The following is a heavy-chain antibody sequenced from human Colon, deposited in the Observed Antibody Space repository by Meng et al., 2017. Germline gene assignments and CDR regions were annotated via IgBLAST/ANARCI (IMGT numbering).Heavy chain of an antibody. Sequence: QRQLQGSGPRLVRPSETLSLTCTLSGGSVSSPSYYWSWIRQTPGKGLEWIGYVYYTGSANYNPSLKSRVTISVDTSKNHFSLNLTSVTAADTAVYYCARGRGSYSSIDFWGQGTLVTVSS. J-gene: IGHJ4*02. CDR1: GGSVSSPSYY. D-gene: IGHD1-26*01. CDR2: VYYTGSA. CDR3: ARGRGSYSSIDF. V-gene: IGHV4-61*03.